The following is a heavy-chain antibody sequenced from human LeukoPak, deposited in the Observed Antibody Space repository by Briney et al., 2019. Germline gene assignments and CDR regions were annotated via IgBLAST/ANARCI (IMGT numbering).Heavy chain of an antibody. V-gene: IGHV3-23*01. CDR1: GFTFTNSD. J-gene: IGHJ1*01. Sequence: GGSLRLSCVGSGFTFTNSDMNWVRQPPGRGLEWVSVISGSGHNINYADSVKGRFTISRDTSKNTLYLQMNSLRAEDTALYYCTRDFNWGDAGWGQGTLVTVSS. CDR3: TRDFNWGDAG. D-gene: IGHD7-27*01. CDR2: ISGSGHNI.